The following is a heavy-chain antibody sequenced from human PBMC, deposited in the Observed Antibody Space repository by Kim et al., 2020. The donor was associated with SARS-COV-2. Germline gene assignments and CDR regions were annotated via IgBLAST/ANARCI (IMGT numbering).Heavy chain of an antibody. CDR2: IWFHGRDA. Sequence: GGSLRLSCVASGISFRDYNIYWVRQVPGKGLEWVAVIWFHGRDADYADSVKGRLTFSRDNFRNTVWLHFDSLRVDDSSVYFCTTLTRGDYGAFEVWGPGTTVTVSS. J-gene: IGHJ3*01. D-gene: IGHD3-16*01. CDR3: TTLTRGDYGAFEV. CDR1: GISFRDYN. V-gene: IGHV3-33*07.